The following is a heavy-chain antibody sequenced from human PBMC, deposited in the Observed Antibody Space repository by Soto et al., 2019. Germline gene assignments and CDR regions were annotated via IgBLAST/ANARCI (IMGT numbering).Heavy chain of an antibody. D-gene: IGHD6-19*01. CDR1: GYNFTTCW. CDR3: ARLRSSGLTFFDY. CDR2: IYPGDSDT. Sequence: ESLKISGKSSGYNFTTCWIGWVRQMPGKGLEWMGIIYPGDSDTRYSPSFQGQVTISADKSINTAYLQWSSLKASDTAMYYCARLRSSGLTFFDYWGQGTLVTVSS. V-gene: IGHV5-51*01. J-gene: IGHJ4*02.